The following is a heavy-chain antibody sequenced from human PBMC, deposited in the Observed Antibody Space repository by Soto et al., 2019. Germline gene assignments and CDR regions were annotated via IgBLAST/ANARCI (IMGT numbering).Heavy chain of an antibody. V-gene: IGHV3-49*04. CDR3: TRGSHIVVVPAATSVDY. Sequence: GGSLRLSCTASGFTFGDYAMSWVRQAPGEGPEWVGFIRSKAYGGTTEYAASVKGRFTISRDDSKSIAYLQMNSLKTEDTAVYYCTRGSHIVVVPAATSVDYWGQGTLVTVSS. CDR1: GFTFGDYA. CDR2: IRSKAYGGTT. D-gene: IGHD2-2*01. J-gene: IGHJ4*02.